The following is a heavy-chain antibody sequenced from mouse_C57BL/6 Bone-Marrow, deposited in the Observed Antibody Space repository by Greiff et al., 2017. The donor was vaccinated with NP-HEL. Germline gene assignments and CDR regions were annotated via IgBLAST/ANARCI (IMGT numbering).Heavy chain of an antibody. J-gene: IGHJ1*03. D-gene: IGHD2-1*01. V-gene: IGHV1-85*01. CDR2: IYPRDGST. CDR1: GYTFTSYD. CDR3: ARGNYWYFDV. Sequence: VQGVESGPELVKPGASVKLSCKASGYTFTSYDINWVKQRPGQGLEWIGWIYPRDGSTKYNEKFKGKATLTVDTSSSTAYMELHSLTSEDSAVYFCARGNYWYFDVWGTGTTVTVSS.